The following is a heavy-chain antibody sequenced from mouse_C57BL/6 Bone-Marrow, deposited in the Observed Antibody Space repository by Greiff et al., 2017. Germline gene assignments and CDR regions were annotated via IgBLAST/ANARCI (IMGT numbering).Heavy chain of an antibody. CDR2: ISYDGSN. Sequence: EVQLVESGPGLVKPSQSLSLTCSVTGYSITSGYYWNWIRQFPGNTLEWMGYISYDGSNNYNPSLKNRISITRDTSKNQFFLKLNSVTTEDTATYYCAREDDGYYEEVFAYWGQGTLVTVSA. CDR1: GYSITSGYY. CDR3: AREDDGYYEEVFAY. V-gene: IGHV3-6*01. J-gene: IGHJ3*01. D-gene: IGHD2-3*01.